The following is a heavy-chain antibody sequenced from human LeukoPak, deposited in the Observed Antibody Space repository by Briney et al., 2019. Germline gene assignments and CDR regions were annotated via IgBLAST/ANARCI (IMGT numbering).Heavy chain of an antibody. Sequence: PGGSLRLSCAASGFTFSSYAMSWVRQAPGKGLEWVSAISGSGGSTYYADSVKGRFTISRDNSKNTLYLQMNSLRAEDTAIYYCAKADYGSGSYLFDYWGQGTLVTVSS. CDR3: AKADYGSGSYLFDY. D-gene: IGHD3-10*01. J-gene: IGHJ4*02. CDR2: ISGSGGST. V-gene: IGHV3-23*01. CDR1: GFTFSSYA.